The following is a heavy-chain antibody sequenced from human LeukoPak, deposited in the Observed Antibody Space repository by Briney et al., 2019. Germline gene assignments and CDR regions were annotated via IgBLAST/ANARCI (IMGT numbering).Heavy chain of an antibody. V-gene: IGHV3-9*01. Sequence: PGGSLRLSCEASGFTFEDYGMHWVRQAPGKGLEWVSSITSNSGSIAYADSVKGRFTMSRDNAKKSLYLQMSSLRAEDTALYYCAKDMGRDYYGNSGPYFAHVFDIWGQGTVVTVSS. CDR3: AKDMGRDYYGNSGPYFAHVFDI. CDR1: GFTFEDYG. D-gene: IGHD3-22*01. J-gene: IGHJ3*02. CDR2: ITSNSGSI.